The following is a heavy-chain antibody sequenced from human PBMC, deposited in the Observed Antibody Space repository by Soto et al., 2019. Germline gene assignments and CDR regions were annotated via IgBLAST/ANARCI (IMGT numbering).Heavy chain of an antibody. Sequence: SGPTLVNPTQTLTLTCTFSGFSLSTSGMCMSWIRQPPGKALEWLARIDWDDDKYYSTSLKTRLTISKDTSKNQVVLTMTNMDPVDTASFYCEGYLPDGLSYWGQGTLVTVSS. J-gene: IGHJ4*02. V-gene: IGHV2-70*11. CDR1: GFSLSTSGMC. CDR2: IDWDDDK. CDR3: EGYLPDGLSY.